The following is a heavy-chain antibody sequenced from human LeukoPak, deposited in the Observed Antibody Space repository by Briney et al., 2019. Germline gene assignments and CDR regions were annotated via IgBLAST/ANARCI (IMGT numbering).Heavy chain of an antibody. CDR2: VSGSGDST. Sequence: GGSLRLSCAASGFTFSTYAMSWVRQAPGRGLEWVSTVSGSGDSTYFADSVKGRFSISRDNSKNTLFLQMNSLRAEDTAVYYCAKGGQYGSSWYLIDYWGLGTPVTVSS. V-gene: IGHV3-23*01. CDR1: GFTFSTYA. D-gene: IGHD6-13*01. CDR3: AKGGQYGSSWYLIDY. J-gene: IGHJ4*02.